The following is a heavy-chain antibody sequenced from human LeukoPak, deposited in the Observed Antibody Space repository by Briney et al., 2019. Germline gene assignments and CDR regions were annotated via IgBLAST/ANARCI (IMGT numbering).Heavy chain of an antibody. J-gene: IGHJ1*01. V-gene: IGHV3-7*01. CDR3: AGSYFLLRYFQH. D-gene: IGHD1-26*01. Sequence: GGSLRLSCAASGFTFSSYWMSWVRQAPGKGLEWVANIKQDGSEKYYVDSVKGRFTISRDNAKNSLYLQMDSLRAEDTAVYYCAGSYFLLRYFQHWGQGTLVTVSS. CDR2: IKQDGSEK. CDR1: GFTFSSYW.